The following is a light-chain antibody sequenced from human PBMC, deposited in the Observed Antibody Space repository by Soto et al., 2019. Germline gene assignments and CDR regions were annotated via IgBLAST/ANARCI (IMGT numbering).Light chain of an antibody. CDR3: QQSYSTPT. J-gene: IGKJ1*01. CDR1: QSISSY. Sequence: DIKMTQSPSSLPASVGDRATITCRPSQSISSYLNWYQQKPGNAPKLLIFAASSLQSGVSSRFSGSGSGTDFTLTISSLQPEDFATYYCQQSYSTPTFGQGTKVDIK. CDR2: AAS. V-gene: IGKV1-39*01.